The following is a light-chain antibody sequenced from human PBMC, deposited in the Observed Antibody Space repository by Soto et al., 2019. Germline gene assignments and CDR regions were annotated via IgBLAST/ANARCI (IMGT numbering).Light chain of an antibody. Sequence: QSALTQPASVSGSPGQSITISCTGTRSDIGAYNFVSWYQQHPGEVPKLILYDVNVRPSGVSNRFPGSKSGNTASLTISGLQAEDEADYYCTSWTTSTTMIFGGGTKVTVL. V-gene: IGLV2-14*03. CDR2: DVN. CDR1: RSDIGAYNF. J-gene: IGLJ2*01. CDR3: TSWTTSTTMI.